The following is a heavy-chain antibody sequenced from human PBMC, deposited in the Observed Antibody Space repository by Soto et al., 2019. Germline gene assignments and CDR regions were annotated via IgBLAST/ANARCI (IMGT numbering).Heavy chain of an antibody. Sequence: QVQLVQSGAEVKKPGASVKVSCKASGYIFTSYNINWVRQAAGHGLEWMGWVNPDSGHTVYAQKFQGRVTMTRDTSIGTAHMELRSLTPEDTAVYYCARSAPFSNAALESLYYMDGWGKGDAVTVSS. CDR1: GYIFTSYN. J-gene: IGHJ6*03. CDR2: VNPDSGHT. V-gene: IGHV1-8*02. D-gene: IGHD4-4*01. CDR3: ARSAPFSNAALESLYYMDG.